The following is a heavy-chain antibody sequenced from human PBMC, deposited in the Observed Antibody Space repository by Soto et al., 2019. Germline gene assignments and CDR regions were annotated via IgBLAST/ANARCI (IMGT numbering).Heavy chain of an antibody. CDR3: ARLRYSSSSYYYYGMDV. V-gene: IGHV5-51*01. Sequence: PGESLKISCKGSGYSFTRYWIGWVRQMPGKGLEWMGIIYPGDSDTRYSPSFQGQVTISADKSISTAYLQWSSLKASDTAMYYCARLRYSSSSYYYYGMDVWGQGTTVTVSS. CDR2: IYPGDSDT. J-gene: IGHJ6*02. CDR1: GYSFTRYW. D-gene: IGHD6-6*01.